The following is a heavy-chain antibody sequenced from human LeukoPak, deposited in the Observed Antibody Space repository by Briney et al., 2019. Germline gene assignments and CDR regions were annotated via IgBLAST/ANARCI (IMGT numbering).Heavy chain of an antibody. CDR2: ISSSSSYI. CDR3: ARDISRGYYDSSGPDY. V-gene: IGHV3-21*01. D-gene: IGHD3-22*01. J-gene: IGHJ4*02. CDR1: GFTFSSYS. Sequence: PGGSLRLSCAASGFTFSSYSMNWVRQAPGKGLEWVSPISSSSSYIYYADSVKGRFTISRDNAKNSLYLQMNSLRAEDTAVYYCARDISRGYYDSSGPDYWGQGTLVTVSS.